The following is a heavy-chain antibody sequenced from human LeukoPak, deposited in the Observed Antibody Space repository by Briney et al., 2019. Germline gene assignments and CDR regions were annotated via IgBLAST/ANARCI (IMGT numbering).Heavy chain of an antibody. J-gene: IGHJ4*02. Sequence: GGSLRLSCAASGFTFSSYSMNWVRQAPGKGLEWVSSISSSSSYIYYADSVKGRFTISRDNAKNSLYLQVNGLRAEDTAVYYCARDWGRKYFDYWGQGTLVTVSS. D-gene: IGHD1-14*01. CDR2: ISSSSSYI. CDR1: GFTFSSYS. V-gene: IGHV3-21*01. CDR3: ARDWGRKYFDY.